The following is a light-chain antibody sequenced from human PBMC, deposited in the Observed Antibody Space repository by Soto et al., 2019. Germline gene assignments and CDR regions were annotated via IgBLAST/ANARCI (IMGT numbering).Light chain of an antibody. Sequence: QSVLTQPASVSGSPGQSITISCTGTSSDVGGYDYVSWYQLHPGKAPKLMVFEVNNRPSGVSYRFSGSKSGNTASLTISGLQAEDEADYFCSSYSISTGYLFGTGTKLTVL. J-gene: IGLJ1*01. V-gene: IGLV2-14*01. CDR3: SSYSISTGYL. CDR1: SSDVGGYDY. CDR2: EVN.